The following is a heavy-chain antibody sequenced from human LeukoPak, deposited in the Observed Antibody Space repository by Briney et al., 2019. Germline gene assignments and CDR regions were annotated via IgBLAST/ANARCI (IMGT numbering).Heavy chain of an antibody. CDR2: ISYDGRNK. Sequence: PGRSLRLSCAASGVNVSSHAMHWVRQAPGKGLEWVAVISYDGRNKYYADSVKGRFTISRDNSKNTLYLQMNSLRVEDTAVYYCARGRPRHYFYYYYGMDVRGQGTTVTVSS. D-gene: IGHD6-6*01. CDR3: ARGRPRHYFYYYYGMDV. CDR1: GVNVSSHA. J-gene: IGHJ6*02. V-gene: IGHV3-30*04.